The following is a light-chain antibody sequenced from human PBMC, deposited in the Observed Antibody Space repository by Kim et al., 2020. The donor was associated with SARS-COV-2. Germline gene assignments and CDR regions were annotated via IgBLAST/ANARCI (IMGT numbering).Light chain of an antibody. CDR3: QQTYSSPPT. CDR1: QSINSY. Sequence: DIQMTQSPSSLSASVGESVTITCRASQSINSYLNWYQQTPGKAPKILIFSTSNLQSGVPSRFRGGASGTEFTLTISNLQPEDFATYSCQQTYSSPPTFGQGTKLAI. J-gene: IGKJ2*01. CDR2: STS. V-gene: IGKV1-39*01.